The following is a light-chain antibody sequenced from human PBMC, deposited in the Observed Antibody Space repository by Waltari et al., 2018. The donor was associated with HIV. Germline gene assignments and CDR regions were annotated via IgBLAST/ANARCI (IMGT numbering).Light chain of an antibody. CDR2: RND. V-gene: IGLV1-47*01. CDR3: ATLDDSLSGWV. J-gene: IGLJ3*02. CDR1: RSNIGKNF. Sequence: QSVLTQPPSASGTPGQRVTISCSGSRSNIGKNFIYWYQQFPGTAPKLLIYRNDQRPSGVPDRFSGSKSGTSASLAISWLRSEDEADYYCATLDDSLSGWVFGGGTKLTVL.